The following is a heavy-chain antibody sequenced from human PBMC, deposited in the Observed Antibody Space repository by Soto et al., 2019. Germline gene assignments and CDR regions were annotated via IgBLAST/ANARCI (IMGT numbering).Heavy chain of an antibody. D-gene: IGHD3-16*01. V-gene: IGHV3-33*01. CDR3: ASHGGSHGPSDFES. CDR1: GSTFSNYG. CDR2: IWYDGSNK. Sequence: VQLVESGGGVVQPGTSLRLSCVASGSTFSNYGMHWVRQAPGKGPQWVAVIWYDGSNKSYGESVKGRFTISRHNSKNTLYADINSLRAEDTAVYYCASHGGSHGPSDFESGGQGSLVIGSS. J-gene: IGHJ4*02.